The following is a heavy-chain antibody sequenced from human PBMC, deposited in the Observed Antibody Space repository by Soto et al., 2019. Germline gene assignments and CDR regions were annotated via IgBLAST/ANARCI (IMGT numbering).Heavy chain of an antibody. CDR2: IYYSGST. V-gene: IGHV4-39*01. Sequence: QLQLQESGPGLVKPSETLSLTCTVSGGSISSSSYYWGWIRQPPGKGLEWIGSIYYSGSTYYNPSLKRRVTISVDTSKHQFYLKLSSVTAADTAVYYCASGPRDGYNYRLDYWGQGTLVTVSS. CDR1: GGSISSSSYY. CDR3: ASGPRDGYNYRLDY. J-gene: IGHJ4*02. D-gene: IGHD5-12*01.